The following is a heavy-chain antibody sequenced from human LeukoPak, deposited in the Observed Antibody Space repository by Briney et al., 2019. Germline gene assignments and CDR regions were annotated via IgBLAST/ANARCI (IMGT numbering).Heavy chain of an antibody. CDR1: GFTFSSYS. V-gene: IGHV3-21*01. CDR3: ARDGCSSTSCYSYYYYGMDV. J-gene: IGHJ6*02. CDR2: ISSSTSYI. D-gene: IGHD2-2*02. Sequence: GGSLRLSCAASGFTFSSYSMNWIRQAPGKGLEWVSSISSSTSYIYYADSVKGRFTISKDNAKNSLYLQMNSLRAEDTAVYYCARDGCSSTSCYSYYYYGMDVWGQGTTVTVSS.